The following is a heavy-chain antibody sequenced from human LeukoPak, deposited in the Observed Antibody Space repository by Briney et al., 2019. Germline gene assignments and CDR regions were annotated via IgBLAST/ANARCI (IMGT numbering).Heavy chain of an antibody. CDR1: GFTLSNYA. CDR3: AKMFDTSTWYVDN. D-gene: IGHD6-13*01. J-gene: IGHJ4*02. Sequence: GGSLRVSCAGSGFTLSNYAMTWVREAPEMGLDWVSVISSSGAYTNYADSVKGRFTISRDNSKNTLYLQMTSLRAEDTAIYYCAKMFDTSTWYVDNWGQGTLVTASS. V-gene: IGHV3-23*01. CDR2: ISSSGAYT.